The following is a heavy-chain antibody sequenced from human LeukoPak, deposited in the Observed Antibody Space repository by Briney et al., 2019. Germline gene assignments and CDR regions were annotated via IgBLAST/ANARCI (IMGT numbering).Heavy chain of an antibody. J-gene: IGHJ5*02. Sequence: PSQTLSLTCTVSGGSINSGGYYWSWIRQHPGKGLEWIGYIYYSGSTYYNPSLKSRVTISVDTSRKQFSLNLASVTAADTAVYYCAREPRTGSYPDYFDPWGQGTLVTVSS. CDR3: AREPRTGSYPDYFDP. CDR2: IYYSGST. V-gene: IGHV4-31*03. CDR1: GGSINSGGYY. D-gene: IGHD3-10*01.